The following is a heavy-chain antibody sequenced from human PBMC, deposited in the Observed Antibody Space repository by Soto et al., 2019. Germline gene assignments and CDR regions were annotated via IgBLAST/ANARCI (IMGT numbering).Heavy chain of an antibody. CDR2: IWYDGSNK. J-gene: IGHJ3*02. D-gene: IGHD2-21*01. Sequence: GGSLRLSCAASGFTFSSYGMHWVRQAPGKGLEWVAVIWYDGSNKYYADSVKGRFTISRDNSKNTLYLQMNSLRAEDTAVYYCARDSRGGDRNAFDIWGQGTMVTVSS. CDR3: ARDSRGGDRNAFDI. V-gene: IGHV3-33*01. CDR1: GFTFSSYG.